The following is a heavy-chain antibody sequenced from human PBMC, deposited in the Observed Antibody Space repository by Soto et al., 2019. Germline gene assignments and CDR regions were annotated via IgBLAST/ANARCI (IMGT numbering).Heavy chain of an antibody. CDR3: ARDPAIYSGKFDYGLDV. J-gene: IGHJ6*02. V-gene: IGHV3-48*03. CDR2: IGTSGKTI. D-gene: IGHD4-4*01. CDR1: GFTFSSYE. Sequence: GGSLRLSCAVSGFTFSSYEMNWVRQSPGKGLEWVSYIGTSGKTIYYADSVRGRFTISRDNAKNSLYLQMNSLRAEDTAVYFCARDPAIYSGKFDYGLDVWGRGTTVTVSS.